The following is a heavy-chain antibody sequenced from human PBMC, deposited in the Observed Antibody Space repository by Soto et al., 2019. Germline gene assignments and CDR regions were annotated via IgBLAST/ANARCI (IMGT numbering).Heavy chain of an antibody. J-gene: IGHJ3*02. CDR3: AKDTASWNALDI. D-gene: IGHD5-12*01. V-gene: IGHV3-9*01. CDR2: ISWNSGSI. Sequence: PGGSLRLSCAASGFSFVNYAMHWVRQAPGKGLEWVSGISWNSGSIGYADSVKGRFTISRDNAKNSLYLQMNSLRAEDTALYYCAKDTASWNALDIWGQGTMVTVSS. CDR1: GFSFVNYA.